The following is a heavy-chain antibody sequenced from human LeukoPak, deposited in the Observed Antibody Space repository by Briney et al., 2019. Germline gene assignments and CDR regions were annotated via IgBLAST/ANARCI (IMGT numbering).Heavy chain of an antibody. CDR3: ARLPIGFGEFFGYFDR. D-gene: IGHD3-10*01. J-gene: IGHJ4*02. Sequence: PSETLSLTCTVSGGSISSGGYYWSWIRQPPGKGLEWIGYIYHSGSTYYNPSLKSRVTISVDRSKNQFSLKLSSVTAADTAVYYCARLPIGFGEFFGYFDRWGQGTLVTVSS. CDR2: IYHSGST. CDR1: GGSISSGGYY. V-gene: IGHV4-30-2*01.